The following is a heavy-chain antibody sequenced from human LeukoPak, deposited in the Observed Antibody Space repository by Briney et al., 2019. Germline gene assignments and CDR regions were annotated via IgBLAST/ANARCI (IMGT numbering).Heavy chain of an antibody. CDR1: GFRFSNYA. D-gene: IGHD3-10*01. CDR3: AELGLAGSGTYHDAFDI. V-gene: IGHV3-23*01. Sequence: GGSLRLSCAASGFRFSNYAMHCVRQAPGKGLEWVTAISGSGGSTYYADSVKGRSTISRDNSKNTLYLQMNSLRAEDTAVYYCAELGLAGSGTYHDAFDIWGQGTMVTVSS. CDR2: ISGSGGST. J-gene: IGHJ3*02.